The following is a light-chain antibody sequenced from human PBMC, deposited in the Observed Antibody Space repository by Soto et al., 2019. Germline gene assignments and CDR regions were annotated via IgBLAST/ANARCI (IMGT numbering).Light chain of an antibody. V-gene: IGKV1-33*01. CDR2: DAS. Sequence: DIQMTQSPSSLSASVGDRVTITCQASQDISNYLNWYQQKPGKAPKLLIYDASNLETGVPSRFSGSGSGSDFTFTISSPQAVDIATYYCQQYDNLITFGQGTRLEIK. CDR1: QDISNY. J-gene: IGKJ5*01. CDR3: QQYDNLIT.